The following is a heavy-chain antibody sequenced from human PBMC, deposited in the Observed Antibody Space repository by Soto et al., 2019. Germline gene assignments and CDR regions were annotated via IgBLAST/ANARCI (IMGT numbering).Heavy chain of an antibody. CDR2: INHSGST. CDR3: ARTLWIPFNY. D-gene: IGHD5-12*01. J-gene: IGHJ4*02. V-gene: IGHV4-34*01. CDR1: GGSFSGYY. Sequence: PSETLSLTCAVYGGSFSGYYCSWIRQPPGKGLEWIGAINHSGSTNYNPSLKSRVTISVDTSKNQISLKLSSVTAADTAVYHCARTLWIPFNYYGQGTLVTVSS.